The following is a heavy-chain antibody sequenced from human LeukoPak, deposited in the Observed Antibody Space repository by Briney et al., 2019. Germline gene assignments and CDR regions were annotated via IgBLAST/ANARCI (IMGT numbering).Heavy chain of an antibody. CDR2: ISFSSSTI. D-gene: IGHD6-13*01. CDR3: AKADSAAAGAFDI. Sequence: PGGSLRLSCAASGFTFSRHNMNWVRQAPGKGLEWVSYISFSSSTIYYADSVKGRFTISRDNSKNTLYLQMNSLRAEDTAVYYCAKADSAAAGAFDIWGQGTMVTVSS. V-gene: IGHV3-48*01. CDR1: GFTFSRHN. J-gene: IGHJ3*02.